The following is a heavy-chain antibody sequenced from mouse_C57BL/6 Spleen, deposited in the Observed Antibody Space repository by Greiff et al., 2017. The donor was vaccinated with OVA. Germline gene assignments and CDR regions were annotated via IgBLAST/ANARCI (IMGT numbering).Heavy chain of an antibody. CDR3: ARRGITTGGFAY. D-gene: IGHD1-1*01. CDR2: ISYDGSN. CDR1: GYSITSGYY. J-gene: IGHJ3*01. Sequence: EVKLQESGPGLVKPSQSLSLTCSVTGYSITSGYYWNWIRQFPGNKLEWMGYISYDGSNNYNPSLKNRISITRDTSKNQFFLKLNSVTTEDTATYYCARRGITTGGFAYWGQGTLVTVSA. V-gene: IGHV3-6*01.